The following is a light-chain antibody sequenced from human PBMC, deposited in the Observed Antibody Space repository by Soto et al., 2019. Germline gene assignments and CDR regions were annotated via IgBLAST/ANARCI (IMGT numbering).Light chain of an antibody. Sequence: EIVMTQSPVTLSVSPGESATLSCRASQSISSYLAWYQQKPGQAPRLLIYDAFIRATGTPARFSGYGSGTDFTLSISSLEPEDFAVYFCQQRSDWRTFGQGTKVDIK. CDR1: QSISSY. CDR3: QQRSDWRT. J-gene: IGKJ1*01. V-gene: IGKV3-11*01. CDR2: DAF.